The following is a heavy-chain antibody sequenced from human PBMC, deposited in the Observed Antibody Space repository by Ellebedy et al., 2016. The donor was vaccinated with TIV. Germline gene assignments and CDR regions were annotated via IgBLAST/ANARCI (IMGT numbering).Heavy chain of an antibody. CDR1: GFTFSSFS. J-gene: IGHJ4*02. V-gene: IGHV3-48*02. D-gene: IGHD4-23*01. Sequence: GESLKISCSASGFTFSSFSMNWVRQAPGKGLEWVSYIPRDSDAMSYADSVKGRFTISRDNAKNSLYLQMNSLRDADTAVYYCARDFRWAFDHWGQGALVTVSS. CDR2: IPRDSDAM. CDR3: ARDFRWAFDH.